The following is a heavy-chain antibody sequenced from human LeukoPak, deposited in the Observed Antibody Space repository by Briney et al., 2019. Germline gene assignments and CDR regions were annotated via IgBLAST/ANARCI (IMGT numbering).Heavy chain of an antibody. V-gene: IGHV4-61*08. Sequence: PSETLSLTCAVSGGSISSGGYSWSWIRQPPGKGLEWIGYIYYSGSTNYNPSLKSRVTISVDTSKNQFSLKLSSVTAADTAVYYCARAPLGNWFDPWGQGTLVTVSS. J-gene: IGHJ5*02. CDR2: IYYSGST. CDR3: ARAPLGNWFDP. CDR1: GGSISSGGYS.